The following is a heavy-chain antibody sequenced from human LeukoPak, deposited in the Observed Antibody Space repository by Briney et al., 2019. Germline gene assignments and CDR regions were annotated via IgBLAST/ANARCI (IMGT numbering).Heavy chain of an antibody. Sequence: GGSLRLSCAASGFTFSSYAMSWARQAPGKGLEWVSTISGSGGSTYYADSVKGRFTISRDNSKNTLYLQMNSLGAEDTAVYYCVSNPYSSSSQKYYYYYGMDVWGQGTTVTVSS. CDR2: ISGSGGST. J-gene: IGHJ6*02. V-gene: IGHV3-23*01. CDR1: GFTFSSYA. CDR3: VSNPYSSSSQKYYYYYGMDV. D-gene: IGHD6-6*01.